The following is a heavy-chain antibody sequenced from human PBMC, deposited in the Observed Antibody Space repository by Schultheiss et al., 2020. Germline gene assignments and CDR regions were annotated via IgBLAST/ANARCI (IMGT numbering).Heavy chain of an antibody. CDR1: GFTFSSYS. J-gene: IGHJ4*02. CDR2: ISSSSSTI. CDR3: ARVRCSGGSCYWGFDY. Sequence: ESLKISCAASGFTFSSYSMNWVRQAPGKGLEWVSYISSSSSTIYYADSVKGRFTISRDNAKNSLYLQMNSLRDEDTAVYYCARVRCSGGSCYWGFDYWGQGTLVTVSS. D-gene: IGHD2-15*01. V-gene: IGHV3-48*02.